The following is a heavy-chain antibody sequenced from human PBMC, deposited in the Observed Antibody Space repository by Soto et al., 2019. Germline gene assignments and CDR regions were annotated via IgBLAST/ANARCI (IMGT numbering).Heavy chain of an antibody. Sequence: QVRLVESGGGVVQPGRSLRLSCAASGFNFGVFGMHWVRQAPGKGLEWLSVLSYEGSEEYYADSVRGRFTISRDNSKNTLFLQMDSLRDEDTAVYYCALTRRSSLLEVAGPGFEYWGQGTLVTVS. CDR1: GFNFGVFG. CDR2: LSYEGSEE. J-gene: IGHJ4*02. D-gene: IGHD6-19*01. V-gene: IGHV3-30*03. CDR3: ALTRRSSLLEVAGPGFEY.